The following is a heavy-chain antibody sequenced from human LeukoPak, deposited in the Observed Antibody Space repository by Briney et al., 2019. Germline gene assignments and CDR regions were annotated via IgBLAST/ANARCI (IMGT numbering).Heavy chain of an antibody. J-gene: IGHJ4*02. CDR2: IYYSGST. V-gene: IGHV4-39*07. Sequence: PSETLSLTCTVSGGSISSSSYYWGWIRQPPGKGLEWIGSIYYSGSTYYNPSLKSRVTISVDTSKNQFSLKLSSVTAADTAVYYCARTRLGDYVWGSYPRGYYFDYWGQGTLVTVSS. D-gene: IGHD3-16*02. CDR1: GGSISSSSYY. CDR3: ARTRLGDYVWGSYPRGYYFDY.